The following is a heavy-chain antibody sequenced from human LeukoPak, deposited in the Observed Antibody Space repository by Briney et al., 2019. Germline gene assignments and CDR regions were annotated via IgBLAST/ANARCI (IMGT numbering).Heavy chain of an antibody. CDR3: ARTIAECAFDI. V-gene: IGHV3-11*04. Sequence: GGSLRLSCAASGFTFSDYYMTWIRQAPGKGLEWVSKISNGGTSTYYADSVKGRFTVSRDNAKNSLYLQIDSLRAEDTAVYYCARTIAECAFDIWGQGTRVTVSS. D-gene: IGHD6-13*01. CDR1: GFTFSDYY. CDR2: ISNGGTST. J-gene: IGHJ3*02.